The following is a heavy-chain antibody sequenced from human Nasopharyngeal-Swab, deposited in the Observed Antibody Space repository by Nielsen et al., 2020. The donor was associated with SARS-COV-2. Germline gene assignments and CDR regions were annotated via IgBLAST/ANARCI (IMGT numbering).Heavy chain of an antibody. CDR1: GYSFTSYW. CDR2: IYPGDSDT. Sequence: GSLKISCKGSGYSFTSYWIGWVRQMPGKGLEWMGIIYPGDSDTRYSPSFQGQVTISADKSISTAYLQWSSLKASDTAMYYCARPAYCSGGSCNYYYGMDVWGQGTTVTVSS. J-gene: IGHJ6*02. V-gene: IGHV5-51*01. D-gene: IGHD2-15*01. CDR3: ARPAYCSGGSCNYYYGMDV.